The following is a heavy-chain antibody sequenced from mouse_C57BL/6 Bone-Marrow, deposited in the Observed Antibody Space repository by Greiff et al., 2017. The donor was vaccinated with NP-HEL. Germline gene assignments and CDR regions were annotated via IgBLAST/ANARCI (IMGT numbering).Heavy chain of an antibody. D-gene: IGHD1-1*01. J-gene: IGHJ2*01. Sequence: EVHLVESGGDLVKPGGSLKLSCAASGFTFSSYGMSWVRQTPDKRLEWVATISSGGGYTYYPDSVKGRFTISRDNAKNTLYLQMSSLKSEDTAMNYCARVSITTRRPFGDWGKGATLTVAS. CDR2: ISSGGGYT. CDR3: ARVSITTRRPFGD. V-gene: IGHV5-6*01. CDR1: GFTFSSYG.